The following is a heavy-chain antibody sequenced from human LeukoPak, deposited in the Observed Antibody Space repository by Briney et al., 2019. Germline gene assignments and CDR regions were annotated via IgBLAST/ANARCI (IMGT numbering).Heavy chain of an antibody. CDR2: ISDDGINK. Sequence: GALRLSCAASGFNFSSHAMHWVRQTPGKGLEWVAVISDDGINKYYADSVTGRFTISRDDSKNTLYVQMDSLRGEDTAVYYCARARTGWHGASVDYWGQGTLVTVSS. J-gene: IGHJ4*02. D-gene: IGHD1-14*01. CDR3: ARARTGWHGASVDY. CDR1: GFNFSSHA. V-gene: IGHV3-30*04.